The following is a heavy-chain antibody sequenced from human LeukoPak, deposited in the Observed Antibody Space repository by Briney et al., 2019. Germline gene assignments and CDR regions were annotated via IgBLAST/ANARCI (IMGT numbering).Heavy chain of an antibody. D-gene: IGHD3-16*01. CDR1: GGSLSGYY. Sequence: PSETLSLTCAVYGGSLSGYYWSWIRQPPGRGLEWIGEINRSGSANYNPSLKSRVTVSVDTSKNQFSLKLSSVTAADTAVYYCARVGGFEEDYWGQGTLVTVSS. CDR2: INRSGSA. V-gene: IGHV4-34*01. J-gene: IGHJ4*02. CDR3: ARVGGFEEDY.